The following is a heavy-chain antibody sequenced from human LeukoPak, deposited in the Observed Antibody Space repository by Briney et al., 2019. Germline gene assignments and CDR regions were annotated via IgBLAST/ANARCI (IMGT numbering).Heavy chain of an antibody. D-gene: IGHD2-2*02. Sequence: ASVKVSCKASGYTFTSYGISWVRQAPGQGLEWMGWISAYNGNTNYAQKLQGRVTMTTDTSTSTAYMELGSLRSDDTAVYYCARSPLGRQLLNRNWFDPWGQGTLVTVSS. CDR2: ISAYNGNT. CDR3: ARSPLGRQLLNRNWFDP. J-gene: IGHJ5*02. CDR1: GYTFTSYG. V-gene: IGHV1-18*01.